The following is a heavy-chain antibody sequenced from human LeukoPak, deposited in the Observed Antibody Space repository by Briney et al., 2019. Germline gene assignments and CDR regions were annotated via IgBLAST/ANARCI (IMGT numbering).Heavy chain of an antibody. D-gene: IGHD3-10*01. CDR1: GGSISSYY. CDR2: IYYSGST. CDR3: ARGRYGSGTYFFDY. J-gene: IGHJ4*02. Sequence: SETLSLTCTVSGGSISSYYWSWIRQPPGKGLEWIGYIYYSGSTNYNPSLKSRVTISVDTSKNQFSLKLSSVTAADTAVYYCARGRYGSGTYFFDYWGQGTLVTVSS. V-gene: IGHV4-59*01.